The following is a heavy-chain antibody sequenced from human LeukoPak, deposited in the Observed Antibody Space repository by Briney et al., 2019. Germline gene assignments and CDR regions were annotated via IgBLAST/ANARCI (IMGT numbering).Heavy chain of an antibody. D-gene: IGHD3-3*01. Sequence: SETLSLTCTGSGGSISSYYWSWIRQPPGKGLEWIGYIYYSGSTNYNPSLKSRVTISVDTSKNQFSLKLSSVTAADTAVYYCAGEKSITIFGVVRPGYYYGMDVWGQGATVSVSS. CDR2: IYYSGST. J-gene: IGHJ6*02. V-gene: IGHV4-59*01. CDR3: AGEKSITIFGVVRPGYYYGMDV. CDR1: GGSISSYY.